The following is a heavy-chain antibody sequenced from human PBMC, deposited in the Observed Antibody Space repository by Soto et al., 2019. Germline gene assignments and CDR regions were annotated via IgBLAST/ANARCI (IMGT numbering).Heavy chain of an antibody. CDR3: ATGPLDY. V-gene: IGHV3-7*03. J-gene: IGHJ4*02. CDR1: GLTFRSYW. Sequence: PGGSLRLSCTVNGLTFRSYWMNWVRQAPGGGLEWVANIDGDGSEKTYADSIRGRFTISRNNVKNSLDLQMSNLRVGDTAMYYCATGPLDYWGRGTLVTVSS. CDR2: IDGDGSEK. D-gene: IGHD3-10*01.